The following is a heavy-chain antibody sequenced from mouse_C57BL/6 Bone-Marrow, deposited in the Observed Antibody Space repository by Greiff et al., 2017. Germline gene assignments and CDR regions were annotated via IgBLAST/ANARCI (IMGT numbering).Heavy chain of an antibody. V-gene: IGHV1-64*01. J-gene: IGHJ3*01. Sequence: QVQLQQPGAELVKPGASVKLSCKASGYTFTSYWMHWVKQRPGQGLEWIGMIHPNSGSTNYNEKFKSKATLTVDKSSSTAYMQLSSLTSEDSAVYYCASHYDYATWFAYWGQGTRVTVSA. CDR1: GYTFTSYW. CDR3: ASHYDYATWFAY. D-gene: IGHD2-4*01. CDR2: IHPNSGST.